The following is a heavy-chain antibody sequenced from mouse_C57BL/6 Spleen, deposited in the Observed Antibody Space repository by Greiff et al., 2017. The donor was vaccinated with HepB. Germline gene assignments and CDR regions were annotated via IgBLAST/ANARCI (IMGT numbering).Heavy chain of an antibody. Sequence: VQGVESGAELAKPGASVKLSCKASGYTFTSYWMHWVKQRPGQGLEWIGYINPSSGYTKYNQKFKDKATLTADKSSSTAYMQLSSLTYEDSAVYYCARSDWDVNYFDYWGQGTTLTVSS. D-gene: IGHD4-1*01. V-gene: IGHV1-7*01. CDR3: ARSDWDVNYFDY. CDR1: GYTFTSYW. CDR2: INPSSGYT. J-gene: IGHJ2*01.